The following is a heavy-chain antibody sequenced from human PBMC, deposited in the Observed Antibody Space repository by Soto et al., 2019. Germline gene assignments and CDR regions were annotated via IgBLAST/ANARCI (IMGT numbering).Heavy chain of an antibody. CDR2: IIPIFETT. Sequence: QVQLVQSGAEVKKPGSSVKVSCKASGGSFRNYVFSWVRQAPGQGLEWMGGIIPIFETTRYAQKFQGRVTITADESTSTAYSELSSLRSEDAAVYYCVRAQRSLEWLCSFDYWGQGTLVTVSS. CDR3: VRAQRSLEWLCSFDY. V-gene: IGHV1-69*01. CDR1: GGSFRNYV. J-gene: IGHJ4*02. D-gene: IGHD3-3*01.